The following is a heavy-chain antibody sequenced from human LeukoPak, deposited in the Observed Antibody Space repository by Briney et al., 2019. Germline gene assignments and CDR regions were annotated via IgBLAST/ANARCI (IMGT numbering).Heavy chain of an antibody. CDR1: GVAISSSNSY. D-gene: IGHD5-12*01. CDR2: IYYSGNT. CDR3: ARGPSGYHNT. Sequence: SETLSLTCTVSGVAISSSNSYWGWIRQPPGKGLEWIGSIYYSGNTYYNASLKSQVSISIDTSKNQFSLRLTSVTAADTAVYYCARGPSGYHNTGGQGTLDTVSS. V-gene: IGHV4-39*01. J-gene: IGHJ4*02.